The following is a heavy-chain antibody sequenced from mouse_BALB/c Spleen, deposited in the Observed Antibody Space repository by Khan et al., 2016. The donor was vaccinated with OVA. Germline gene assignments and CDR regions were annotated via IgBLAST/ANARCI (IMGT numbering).Heavy chain of an antibody. Sequence: QVQLKESGPGLVAPSQSLSITCTVSGFSLTDYAVSWIRQPPGKGLEWLGVIWVSGSKYYNSVLKPRLSISKDNSKSQVFLKMNSLQTYDTAMYFCARDPPYYSMDYWGQGTSVTVSS. J-gene: IGHJ4*01. CDR2: IWVSGSK. CDR1: GFSLTDYA. CDR3: ARDPPYYSMDY. V-gene: IGHV2-6-5*01.